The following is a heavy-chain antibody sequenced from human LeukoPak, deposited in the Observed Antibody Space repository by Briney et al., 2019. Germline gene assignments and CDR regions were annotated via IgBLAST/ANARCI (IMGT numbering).Heavy chain of an antibody. V-gene: IGHV4-59*08. J-gene: IGHJ6*03. CDR3: ARGLVGLRYYYYMDV. CDR1: GGSISSYY. D-gene: IGHD6-19*01. CDR2: IYYSGST. Sequence: SETLSLTCTVSGGSISSYYWSWIRQPPGKGLEWIGYIYYSGSTNYNPSLKSRVTISVDTSKNQFSLKLSSVTAADTAVYYCARGLVGLRYYYYMDVWGKGTTVTVSS.